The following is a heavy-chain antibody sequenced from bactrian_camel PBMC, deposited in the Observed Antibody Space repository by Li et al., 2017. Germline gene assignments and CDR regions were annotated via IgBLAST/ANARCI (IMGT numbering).Heavy chain of an antibody. V-gene: IGHV3-2*01. J-gene: IGHJ4*01. Sequence: HVQLVESGGGSVQAGGSLRLSCAASGLTLSTHYISWVRQAPGKGLEWVSHISPNGDWTDSATSVKGRFSISQDNAKNTLYLQMNSLKPEDTAMYYCTVENGRTSCDGYGYWGQGTQVTVS. CDR1: GLTLSTHY. D-gene: IGHD5*01. CDR3: TVENGRTSCDGYGY. CDR2: ISPNGDWT.